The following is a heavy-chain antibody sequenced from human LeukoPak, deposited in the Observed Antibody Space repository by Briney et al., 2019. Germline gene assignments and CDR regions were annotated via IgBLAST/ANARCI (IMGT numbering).Heavy chain of an antibody. CDR3: ATKNDYGDYLNY. V-gene: IGHV4-34*01. Sequence: SETLSLTCAVYGGYFSGYFWSWIRQPPGKGLEWIGEINHSGSTNYNPSLKSRVTISVDTSKNQFSLKLSSVTAADTAVYYCATKNDYGDYLNYWGQGTLVTVSS. D-gene: IGHD4-17*01. J-gene: IGHJ4*02. CDR2: INHSGST. CDR1: GGYFSGYF.